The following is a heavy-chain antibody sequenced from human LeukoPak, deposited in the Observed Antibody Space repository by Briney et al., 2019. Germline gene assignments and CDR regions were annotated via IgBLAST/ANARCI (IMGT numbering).Heavy chain of an antibody. CDR1: GYTFTSYD. CDR2: MNPNSGNT. CDR3: ARRRVYYYYYGMDV. Sequence: VASVKVSCKASGYTFTSYDINWVRQATGQGLEWMGWMNPNSGNTGYAQKFQGRVTMTRNASISTAYMELSSLRSEDTAVYYCARRRVYYYYYGMDVRGQGTTVTVSS. J-gene: IGHJ6*02. V-gene: IGHV1-8*01.